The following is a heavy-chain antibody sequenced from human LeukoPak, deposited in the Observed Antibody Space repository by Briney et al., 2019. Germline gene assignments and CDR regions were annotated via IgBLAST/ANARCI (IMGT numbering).Heavy chain of an antibody. J-gene: IGHJ4*02. CDR3: ARAVLGRQQLPFY. CDR2: INHSGST. V-gene: IGHV4-34*01. D-gene: IGHD6-13*01. CDR1: GGSFSGYY. Sequence: SETLSLTCAVYGGSFSGYYWSWIRQPPGKGLEWIGEINHSGSTNYNPSLKSRVTISVDTSKNQFSLKLSSVTAADTAVYYCARAVLGRQQLPFYWGQGTLVTVSS.